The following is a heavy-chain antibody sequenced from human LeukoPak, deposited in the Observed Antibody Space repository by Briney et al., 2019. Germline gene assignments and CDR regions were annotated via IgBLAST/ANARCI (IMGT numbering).Heavy chain of an antibody. Sequence: PGGSLRLSCVASGCTFSSYAMSWVRQAPAKGLEWVSWTSGSGGSTYYADSVKGRFTISRDNSKNTVYLQMNSLRAEDTAVYYCATALLRASTYMDVWGKGTTVTVSS. V-gene: IGHV3-23*01. J-gene: IGHJ6*03. D-gene: IGHD1-1*01. CDR2: TSGSGGST. CDR3: ATALLRASTYMDV. CDR1: GCTFSSYA.